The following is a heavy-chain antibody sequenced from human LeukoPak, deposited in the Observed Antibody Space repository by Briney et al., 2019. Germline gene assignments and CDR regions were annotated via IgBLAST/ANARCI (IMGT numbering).Heavy chain of an antibody. CDR2: IRYDGSNK. D-gene: IGHD3-3*01. Sequence: GGSLSLSCAASGFTFSSYGMHWVRQAPGKGLEWVAFIRYDGSNKYYADSVKGRFTISRDNSENTLYLQMNSLRAEDTAVYYCAKDFSLTYDFWSGSDYWGQGTLVTVSS. J-gene: IGHJ4*02. V-gene: IGHV3-30*02. CDR1: GFTFSSYG. CDR3: AKDFSLTYDFWSGSDY.